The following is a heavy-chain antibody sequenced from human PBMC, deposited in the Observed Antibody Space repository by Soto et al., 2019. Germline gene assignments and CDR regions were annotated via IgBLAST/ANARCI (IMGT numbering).Heavy chain of an antibody. CDR1: VFTFSSYW. Sequence: PVGSLRLSCASSVFTFSSYWMSCVRHAPGKGLEWVAYIKQDGSEKYYVDSVKGRSTISRDNAKNSLCLQMNSLRAEDTAVYYCARDRQPWGYYYYGMEVWGQGTMVNVSS. V-gene: IGHV3-7*01. CDR2: IKQDGSEK. CDR3: ARDRQPWGYYYYGMEV. J-gene: IGHJ6*02. D-gene: IGHD3-16*01.